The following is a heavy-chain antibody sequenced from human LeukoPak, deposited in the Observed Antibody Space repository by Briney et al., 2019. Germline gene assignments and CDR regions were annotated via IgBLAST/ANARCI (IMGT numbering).Heavy chain of an antibody. V-gene: IGHV3-7*01. D-gene: IGHD3-22*01. CDR2: IKKDGSEE. J-gene: IGHJ3*02. CDR3: AKILFQDYYDSSGYSDDAFDI. CDR1: GFTFSFYW. Sequence: GGSLRLSCEASGFTFSFYWMSWVRQAPGKGLEWVANIKKDGSEEYYVDSVKGRFTISRDNAKNSLYLQMNSLRAEDTAVYYCAKILFQDYYDSSGYSDDAFDIWGQGTMVTVSS.